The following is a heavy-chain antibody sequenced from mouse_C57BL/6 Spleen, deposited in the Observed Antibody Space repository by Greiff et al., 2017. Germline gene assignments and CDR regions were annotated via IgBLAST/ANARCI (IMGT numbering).Heavy chain of an antibody. CDR2: IHPNSGST. D-gene: IGHD1-1*01. Sequence: QVQLQQPGAELVKPGASVKLSCKASGYTFTSYWMRWVKQRPGQGLEWIGMIHPNSGSTNYNEKFKSKATLTVDKSSSTAYMQLSSLTSEDSAVYYCAKGATTVVEDYAMDYWGQGTSVTVSS. V-gene: IGHV1-64*01. J-gene: IGHJ4*01. CDR3: AKGATTVVEDYAMDY. CDR1: GYTFTSYW.